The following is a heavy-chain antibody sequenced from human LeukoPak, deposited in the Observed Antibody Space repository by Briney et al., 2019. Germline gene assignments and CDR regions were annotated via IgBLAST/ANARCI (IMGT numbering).Heavy chain of an antibody. V-gene: IGHV3-74*01. J-gene: IGHJ4*02. Sequence: PGGSLRLSCVASGFTFSSFWMHWVRHAPGKGLGWVSRINGDGSSTSYAHSVKGRFTISRDNAKNTLYLQMSSLRAEDTAVYYCACLTTMIRGVSLGYWGQGTMVTVSA. CDR3: ACLTTMIRGVSLGY. D-gene: IGHD3-10*01. CDR2: INGDGSST. CDR1: GFTFSSFW.